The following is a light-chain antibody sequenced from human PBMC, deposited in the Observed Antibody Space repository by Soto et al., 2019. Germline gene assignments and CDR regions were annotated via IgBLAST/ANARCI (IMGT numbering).Light chain of an antibody. Sequence: EILMTQSPATLSVSPGERATLSCRGSQSVSSNLAWSQQKPGQAPRLLIYGASTRATGIPARFSGSGSGTEFTLTISSLKSEDFAVYYCQQYNNWHTLTFGGGTKVDIK. CDR1: QSVSSN. CDR2: GAS. V-gene: IGKV3-15*01. J-gene: IGKJ4*01. CDR3: QQYNNWHTLT.